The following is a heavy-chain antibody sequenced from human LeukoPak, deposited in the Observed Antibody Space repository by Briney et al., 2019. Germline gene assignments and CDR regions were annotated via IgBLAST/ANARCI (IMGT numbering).Heavy chain of an antibody. CDR3: ARHRLPARKRGYCFDY. D-gene: IGHD2-2*01. CDR2: INHSGST. CDR1: GGSFSGYY. Sequence: PSETLSLTCAVYGGSFSGYYWSWIRQPPGKGLEWIGEINHSGSTNYNPSLKSRVTISVDTSKNQFSLKLSSVTAADTAVYYCARHRLPARKRGYCFDYWGQGTLVTVSS. V-gene: IGHV4-34*01. J-gene: IGHJ4*02.